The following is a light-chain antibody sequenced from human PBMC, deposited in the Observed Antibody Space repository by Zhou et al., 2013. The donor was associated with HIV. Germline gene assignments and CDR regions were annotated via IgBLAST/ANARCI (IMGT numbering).Light chain of an antibody. CDR3: QQYNTNPIS. CDR2: KAS. Sequence: IQMTQSPSTLSASVGDRVTIACRASQSIDNWLAWYQQRPGQAPNLLIYKASSLETGVPVRFSGSRSGTEFTLTIGSLQPDDSATYYCQQYNTNPISFGQGTRLEI. CDR1: QSIDNW. V-gene: IGKV1-5*03. J-gene: IGKJ5*01.